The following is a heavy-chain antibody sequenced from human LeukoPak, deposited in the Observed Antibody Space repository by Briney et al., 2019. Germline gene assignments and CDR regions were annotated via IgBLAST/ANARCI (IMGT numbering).Heavy chain of an antibody. J-gene: IGHJ3*02. D-gene: IGHD6-6*01. V-gene: IGHV4-39*07. CDR2: IYTSGST. Sequence: PETLSLTCTVSGGYIITSGHYWGWIRQPPGKGLEWIGRIYTSGSTNYNPSLKSRVTMSVDTSKNQFSLKLSSVTAADTAVYYCARDPSYSSSSGAFDIWGQGTMVTVSS. CDR1: GGYIITSGHY. CDR3: ARDPSYSSSSGAFDI.